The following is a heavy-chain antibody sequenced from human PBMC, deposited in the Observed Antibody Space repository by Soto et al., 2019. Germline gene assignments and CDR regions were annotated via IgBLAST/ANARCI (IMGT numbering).Heavy chain of an antibody. CDR2: IYPGDSDT. D-gene: IGHD1-26*01. V-gene: IGHV5-51*01. CDR3: AIGWPWELQYYFDY. Sequence: GEALKISCNGSGYSFTSYWIDWVLQMPGKGLEWMGIIYPGDSDTRYSPSFQGQVTISADKSISTAYLQWSSLKASDTAMYYCAIGWPWELQYYFDYWGQGTLVTVSS. J-gene: IGHJ4*02. CDR1: GYSFTSYW.